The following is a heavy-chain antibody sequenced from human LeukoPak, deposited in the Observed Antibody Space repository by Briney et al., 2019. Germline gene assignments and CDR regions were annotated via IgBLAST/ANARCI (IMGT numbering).Heavy chain of an antibody. V-gene: IGHV3-74*03. CDR3: ARDGTTVATNYYYGMDV. D-gene: IGHD4-17*01. Sequence: GGSLRLSRAASGFTFSRYWMHWVRQAPGKGLMWVSRISPDGSTTLYADSVKGRFTISRDNAKNTLYLQMNSLGAEDTAVYYCARDGTTVATNYYYGMDVWGQGTTVTVSS. J-gene: IGHJ6*02. CDR2: ISPDGSTT. CDR1: GFTFSRYW.